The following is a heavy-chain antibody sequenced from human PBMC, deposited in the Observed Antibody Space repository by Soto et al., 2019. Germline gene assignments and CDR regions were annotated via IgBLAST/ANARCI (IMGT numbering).Heavy chain of an antibody. CDR3: ARQMVSSGGNYGNWFDP. D-gene: IGHD6-19*01. CDR2: IIPIFNAA. J-gene: IGHJ5*02. Sequence: QEQLVQSGAEVKKPGSSVKVSCKVSGATFSTYAISWVRQAPGQGLECMGGIIPIFNAAKYAQKFQGRVTITADKSTSTPHMELSSLRSEDTAVYYCARQMVSSGGNYGNWFDPWGQGTPVTVSS. V-gene: IGHV1-69*06. CDR1: GATFSTYA.